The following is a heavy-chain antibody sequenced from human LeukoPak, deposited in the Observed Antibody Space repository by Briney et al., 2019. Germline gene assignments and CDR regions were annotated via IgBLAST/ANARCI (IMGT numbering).Heavy chain of an antibody. CDR2: IRNNVGST. CDR3: VKAALQYYYDTSGSFDY. D-gene: IGHD3-22*01. Sequence: GGSLRLSCSASGFTFGNYAMHWVRQAPGKGLEYVSTIRNNVGSTYYADSVKGRFTISRDNSKNTLYLQMRSLRIEDTAMYYCVKAALQYYYDTSGSFDYWGQGTLVTVSS. CDR1: GFTFGNYA. V-gene: IGHV3-64D*09. J-gene: IGHJ4*02.